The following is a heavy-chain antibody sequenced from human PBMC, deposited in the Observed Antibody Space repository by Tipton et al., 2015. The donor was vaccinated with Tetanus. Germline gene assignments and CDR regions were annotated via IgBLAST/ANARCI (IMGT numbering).Heavy chain of an antibody. D-gene: IGHD2/OR15-2a*01. CDR1: GDSISRSY. J-gene: IGHJ3*01. Sequence: TLSLTCTVSGDSISRSYRSWIRQSPGKGLEWIGYIYIPEGTIYNPSLQSRVIISVDTSKSQVSLRLTPVTAADTAIYYCARAANNSRRRGYDVWGQGTKVIVSS. V-gene: IGHV4-59*01. CDR3: ARAANNSRRRGYDV. CDR2: IYIPEGT.